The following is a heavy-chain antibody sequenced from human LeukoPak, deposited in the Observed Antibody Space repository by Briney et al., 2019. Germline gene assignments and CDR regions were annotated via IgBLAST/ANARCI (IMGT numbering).Heavy chain of an antibody. CDR3: AKPRRGYDSSGYYLYYFDY. D-gene: IGHD3-22*01. CDR1: GFTFSSYA. J-gene: IGHJ4*02. V-gene: IGHV3-23*01. CDR2: ISGSGGST. Sequence: AGGSLRLSCAASGFTFSSYAMSWVRQAPGKGLEWVSAISGSGGSTYYADSVKGRFTISRDNSKNTLYLQMNSLRAEDTAVYYCAKPRRGYDSSGYYLYYFDYWGQGTLVTVSS.